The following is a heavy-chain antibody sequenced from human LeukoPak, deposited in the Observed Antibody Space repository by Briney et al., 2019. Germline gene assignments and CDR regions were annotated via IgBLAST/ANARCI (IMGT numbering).Heavy chain of an antibody. Sequence: GGSLRLSCAASGFTVSSNYMSWVRQAPGKGLEWVSIIYSGGSTYCADSVKGRFTISRDNSKNTLYLQMNSLRAEDTAVYYCARADMITFGGVIVAIYFDYWGQGTLVTVSS. J-gene: IGHJ4*02. CDR1: GFTVSSNY. CDR2: IYSGGST. V-gene: IGHV3-66*01. D-gene: IGHD3-16*02. CDR3: ARADMITFGGVIVAIYFDY.